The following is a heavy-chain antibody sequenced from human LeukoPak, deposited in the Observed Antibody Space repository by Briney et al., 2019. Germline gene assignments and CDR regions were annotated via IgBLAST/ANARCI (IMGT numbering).Heavy chain of an antibody. D-gene: IGHD5-12*01. Sequence: GGSLRLSCAASGFTFSNAWITWVRQGPGKGLEWVGRIKSKTEGGTTDYAAPVKGRFTISRDDSKKALYLQMNSLKTEDTAVYYCTTGGYYLNYWGQGTLVTVSS. CDR1: GFTFSNAW. V-gene: IGHV3-15*01. CDR2: IKSKTEGGTT. CDR3: TTGGYYLNY. J-gene: IGHJ4*02.